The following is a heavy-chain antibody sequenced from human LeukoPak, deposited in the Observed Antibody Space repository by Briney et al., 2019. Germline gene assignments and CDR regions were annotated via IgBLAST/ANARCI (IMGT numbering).Heavy chain of an antibody. D-gene: IGHD2-2*01. CDR1: GGSISSGDYY. V-gene: IGHV4-30-4*01. J-gene: IGHJ4*02. Sequence: PSETLSLTCTVSGGSISSGDYYWSWIRQPPGKGLEWIGYIYYSGSTYYNPSLKSRVTISVDTSKNQFSLKLSSATAADTAVYYCARVYCSSTSCYDGGDYFDYWGQGTPVTVSS. CDR3: ARVYCSSTSCYDGGDYFDY. CDR2: IYYSGST.